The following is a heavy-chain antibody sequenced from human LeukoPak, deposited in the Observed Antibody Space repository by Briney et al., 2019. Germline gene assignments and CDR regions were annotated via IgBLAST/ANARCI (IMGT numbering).Heavy chain of an antibody. CDR3: ARAVRWTGGPVPAAWFDP. V-gene: IGHV4-34*01. D-gene: IGHD3/OR15-3a*01. J-gene: IGHJ5*02. Sequence: PSETLSLTCAVYGGSFSVYYWSWIRQPQGKGLEWIAEINHLGRTNYNPSLKSRATISIDTSKNQVFLKLSSVTAADTAIYYCARAVRWTGGPVPAAWFDPWGRGTLVTVSS. CDR1: GGSFSVYY. CDR2: INHLGRT.